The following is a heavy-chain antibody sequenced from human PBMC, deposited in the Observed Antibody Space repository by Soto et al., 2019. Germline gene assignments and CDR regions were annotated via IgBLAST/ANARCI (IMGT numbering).Heavy chain of an antibody. CDR2: ISWNSGSI. D-gene: IGHD2-15*01. CDR3: AKDSRSGIVVVVAAPRRFDY. Sequence: GGSLRLSCAASGFTFDDYAMHWVRQAPGKGLEWVSGISWNSGSIGYADSVKGRFTISRDNAKNSLYLQMNSLRAEDTALYYCAKDSRSGIVVVVAAPRRFDYWGQGTLVTVSS. J-gene: IGHJ4*02. V-gene: IGHV3-9*01. CDR1: GFTFDDYA.